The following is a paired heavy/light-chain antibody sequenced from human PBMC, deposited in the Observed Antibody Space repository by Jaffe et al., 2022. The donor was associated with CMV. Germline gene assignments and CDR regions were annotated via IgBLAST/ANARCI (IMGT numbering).Heavy chain of an antibody. Sequence: EVQLVETGGGLIQPGGSLRLSCRVSGFTVSNGYMSWVRQAPGKGLEWISLIYSGGSTYYADSVKGRFTISRDNSENTLFLQMNSLRAEDTAVYYCTREAYCGADCYARSWYFDVWGRGTLVTVSS. V-gene: IGHV3-53*02. CDR3: TREAYCGADCYARSWYFDV. J-gene: IGHJ2*01. D-gene: IGHD2-21*02. CDR2: IYSGGST. CDR1: GFTVSNGY.
Light chain of an antibody. CDR2: EVT. J-gene: IGLJ2*01. Sequence: QSALTQPASVSGSPGQSITITCTGTSSDVGSYNLVSWYRQLPGKAPSVIIYEVTERPSGVSHRFSGSKSGNTASLTISGLLAEDEADYYCCSYAGSSPYVVFGGGTKLTVL. CDR1: SSDVGSYNL. V-gene: IGLV2-23*02. CDR3: CSYAGSSPYVV.